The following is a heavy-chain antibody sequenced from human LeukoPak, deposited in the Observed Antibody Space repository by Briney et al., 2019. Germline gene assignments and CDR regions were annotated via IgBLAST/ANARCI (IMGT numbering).Heavy chain of an antibody. J-gene: IGHJ4*02. CDR3: ARGIVLTGYASFDY. D-gene: IGHD2-8*02. V-gene: IGHV4-34*01. Sequence: SHTLSLTCAVNGGSFRGYYWTWIRQPPGKGLEWIGEANHNGGTNYSPSLKSRINISVDTSKNQFSLKLNSVTAADTAVYFCARGIVLTGYASFDYWGQGTPVTVSS. CDR2: ANHNGGT. CDR1: GGSFRGYY.